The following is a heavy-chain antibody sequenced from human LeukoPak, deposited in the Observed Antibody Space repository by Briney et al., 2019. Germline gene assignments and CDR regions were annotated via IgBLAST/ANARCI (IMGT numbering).Heavy chain of an antibody. D-gene: IGHD3-9*01. CDR3: AKGPGRYFDSLMDV. V-gene: IGHV3-9*01. Sequence: GGSLRLSCAASGFTFDDYATHWVRQAPGKGLEWVSGISWNSGSIGYADSVKGRFTISRDNAKNSLYLQMNSLRAEDTALYYCAKGPGRYFDSLMDVWGQGTTVTVSS. J-gene: IGHJ6*02. CDR1: GFTFDDYA. CDR2: ISWNSGSI.